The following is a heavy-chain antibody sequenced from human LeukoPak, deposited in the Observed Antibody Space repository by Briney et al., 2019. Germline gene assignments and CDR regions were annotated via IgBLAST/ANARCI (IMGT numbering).Heavy chain of an antibody. CDR1: GGSISSYY. J-gene: IGHJ4*02. Sequence: PSETLSLSCTVSGGSISSYYWNWIRQPAGKGLEWIGRIHTSGSTDYNPSLKSRVTISVDTSKNQFSLKLTSVTAADTAVYYCARSYSSSSPYCDYWGQGTLVTVSS. D-gene: IGHD6-6*01. V-gene: IGHV4-4*07. CDR2: IHTSGST. CDR3: ARSYSSSSPYCDY.